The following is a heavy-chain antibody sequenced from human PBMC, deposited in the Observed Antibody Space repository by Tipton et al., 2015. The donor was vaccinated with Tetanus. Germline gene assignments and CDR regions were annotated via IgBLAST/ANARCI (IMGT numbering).Heavy chain of an antibody. Sequence: QSGAEVKKPGASVKVSCEASGYTFTDYGVSWVRQAPGQGLEWMGWISASHGNTNYAQTFRGRVTMTRDTSTSTAYMELRSLTPDDTAVYFCARAFWDGTTPGTFDYWGQGSLVTVSS. J-gene: IGHJ4*02. CDR2: ISASHGNT. V-gene: IGHV1-18*01. CDR3: ARAFWDGTTPGTFDY. D-gene: IGHD1-1*01. CDR1: GYTFTDYG.